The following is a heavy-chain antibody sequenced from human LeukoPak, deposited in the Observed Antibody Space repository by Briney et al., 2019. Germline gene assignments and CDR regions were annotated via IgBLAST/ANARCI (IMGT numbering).Heavy chain of an antibody. J-gene: IGHJ4*02. CDR1: GYTFTSYG. D-gene: IGHD6-19*01. CDR2: ISAYNGNT. V-gene: IGHV1-18*01. Sequence: ASVKVSCKASGYTFTSYGISWVRQAPGQGLEWMGWISAYNGNTNYAQKLRGRVTMTTDTSTSTAYMELRSLRSDDTAVYYCARAYSSGSDFDYWGQGTLVTVSS. CDR3: ARAYSSGSDFDY.